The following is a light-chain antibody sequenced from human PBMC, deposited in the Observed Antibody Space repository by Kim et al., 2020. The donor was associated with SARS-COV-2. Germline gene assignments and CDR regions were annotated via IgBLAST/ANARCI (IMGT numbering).Light chain of an antibody. Sequence: GKTVTSSCTRSSGSIASNYVQCYQQRPGSAPTTVIYEYNQRPSGVPARFSGSIDSSSNSASLTISGLKTEDEADYYCQSYDSSNVVFGGGTQLTVL. J-gene: IGLJ2*01. CDR3: QSYDSSNVV. CDR1: SGSIASNY. CDR2: EYN. V-gene: IGLV6-57*03.